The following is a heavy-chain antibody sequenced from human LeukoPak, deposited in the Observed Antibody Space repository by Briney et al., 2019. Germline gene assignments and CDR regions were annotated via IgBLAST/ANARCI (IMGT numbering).Heavy chain of an antibody. CDR1: GFTFRDYR. CDR2: INLDGSEK. D-gene: IGHD6-6*01. J-gene: IGHJ3*02. CDR3: AKDRRYSSSSLGAFDI. Sequence: GGSLRLSCAVSGFTFRDYRMAWVRQAPGKGLEWVANINLDGSEKDYVDSVKGRFTISRDNAKNSLYLQMNSLRAEDTAVYYCAKDRRYSSSSLGAFDIWGQGTMVTVSS. V-gene: IGHV3-7*03.